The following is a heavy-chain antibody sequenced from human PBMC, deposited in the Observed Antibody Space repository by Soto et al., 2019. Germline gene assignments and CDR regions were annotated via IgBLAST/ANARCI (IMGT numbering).Heavy chain of an antibody. J-gene: IGHJ6*02. CDR2: IIPIVGSA. V-gene: IGHV1-69*13. CDR1: GGTFSRYA. CDR3: ARSQGSSTSLEIYYYYYYGMDV. Sequence: SVKVSCKASGGTFSRYAIIWVRQAPGQGLEWMGGIIPIVGSANYAQKFQGRVTITADESTSTAYMELSSLRSEDTAVYYCARSQGSSTSLEIYYYYYYGMDVWGQGTTVTVSS. D-gene: IGHD2-2*01.